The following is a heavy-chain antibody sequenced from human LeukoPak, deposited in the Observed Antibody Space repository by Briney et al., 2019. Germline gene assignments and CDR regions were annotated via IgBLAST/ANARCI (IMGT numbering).Heavy chain of an antibody. J-gene: IGHJ4*02. D-gene: IGHD3-22*01. CDR2: IYYSGST. V-gene: IGHV4-59*08. CDR3: ARLDVNYYDSSGYLDY. Sequence: SETLSLTCTVSGGSISSYYWSWIRQPPGKGLEWIGYIYYSGSTNYNPSLKSRVTISVDTSKNQFSLKLSSVTAADTAVYYCARLDVNYYDSSGYLDYWGQGTLVTVSS. CDR1: GGSISSYY.